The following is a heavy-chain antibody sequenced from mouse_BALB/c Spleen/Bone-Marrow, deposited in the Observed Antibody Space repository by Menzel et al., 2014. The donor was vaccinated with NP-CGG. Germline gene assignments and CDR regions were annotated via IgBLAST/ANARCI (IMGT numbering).Heavy chain of an antibody. CDR3: ARGGISVDY. Sequence: VQVVESGAELVRPGSSVKISCKASGYAFSVYWMNWVKRRPGQGLEWIGQIYPGDGDTNYNGKFKGRATLIADKSSNTAYMQLSSLTSEDSAVYFCARGGISVDYWGQGTTLTVSS. CDR1: GYAFSVYW. CDR2: IYPGDGDT. V-gene: IGHV1-80*01. J-gene: IGHJ2*01.